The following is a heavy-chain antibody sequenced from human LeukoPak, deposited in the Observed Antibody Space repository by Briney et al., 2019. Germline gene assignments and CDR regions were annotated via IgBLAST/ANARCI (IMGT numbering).Heavy chain of an antibody. CDR2: ISAYNGNT. J-gene: IGHJ4*02. CDR3: ARTTAIYGSGTDD. CDR1: GYTFTSYG. D-gene: IGHD3-10*01. Sequence: ASVKVSCKASGYTFTSYGISWVRQAPGQGLEWMGWISAYNGNTNYAQKLQGRVTMTTDTSTSTAYMELRSLRSEDTAVYYCARTTAIYGSGTDDWGQGTLSPSPQ. V-gene: IGHV1-18*01.